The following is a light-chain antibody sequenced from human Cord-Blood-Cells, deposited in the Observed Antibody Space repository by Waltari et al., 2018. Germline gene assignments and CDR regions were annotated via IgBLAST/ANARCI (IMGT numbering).Light chain of an antibody. V-gene: IGLV3-19*01. J-gene: IGLJ1*01. CDR1: SLRSYY. Sequence: SSELTQDPAVSVALGQTVRITCQGDSLRSYYASWYQQKPGQAPVLVIYGKNNRPSGIPDRFSGSSSGNTASLTITGAQAEYEADYYCNSRDSSGNPFVFGTGTKVTVL. CDR3: NSRDSSGNPFV. CDR2: GKN.